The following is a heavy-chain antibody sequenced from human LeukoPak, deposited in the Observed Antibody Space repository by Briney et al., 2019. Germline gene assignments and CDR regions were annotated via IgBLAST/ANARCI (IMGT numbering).Heavy chain of an antibody. CDR1: GGSISSGSYY. D-gene: IGHD2-15*01. Sequence: SETLSLTCTVSGGSISSGSYYWSWIRQPAGKGLEWIGRIYTSGSTNYNPSLKSRVTISVDTSKNQFSLKLSSVTAADTAVYYCARYCSGGSCYFDLRGQGTLVTVSS. J-gene: IGHJ5*02. CDR3: ARYCSGGSCYFDL. V-gene: IGHV4-61*02. CDR2: IYTSGST.